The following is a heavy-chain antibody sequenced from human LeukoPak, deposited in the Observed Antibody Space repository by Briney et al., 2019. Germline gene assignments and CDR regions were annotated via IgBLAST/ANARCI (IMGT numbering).Heavy chain of an antibody. CDR3: ARDLSGWTIDY. Sequence: ASVKVSCKASGYTFSDYGMSWVRQAPGQGLEWMGWISAYNGHTNYAQKFQGRVTMTRDTSISTAYMELSRLRSDDTAVYYCARDLSGWTIDYWGQGTLVTVSS. CDR2: ISAYNGHT. J-gene: IGHJ4*02. D-gene: IGHD6-19*01. CDR1: GYTFSDYG. V-gene: IGHV1-18*01.